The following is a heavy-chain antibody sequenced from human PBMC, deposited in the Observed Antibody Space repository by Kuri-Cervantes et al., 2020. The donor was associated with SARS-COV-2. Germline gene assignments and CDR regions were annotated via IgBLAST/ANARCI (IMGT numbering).Heavy chain of an antibody. J-gene: IGHJ6*02. D-gene: IGHD4-23*01. V-gene: IGHV4-61*01. Sequence: GSLRLSCTVSGSSVSSDSYYWSWIRQPPGKGLEWIGYIYYNGSTNYNPSLKSRVTISVDTSKNQFSLELDSVTAADTAVYYCARHDYGGPLTYYYGMDVWGQGTTVTVSS. CDR2: IYYNGST. CDR1: GSSVSSDSYY. CDR3: ARHDYGGPLTYYYGMDV.